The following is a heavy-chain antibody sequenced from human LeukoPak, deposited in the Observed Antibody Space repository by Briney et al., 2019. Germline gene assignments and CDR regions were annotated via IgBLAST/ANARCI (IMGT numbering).Heavy chain of an antibody. CDR1: GYTFTSYA. D-gene: IGHD1-14*01. V-gene: IGHV1-3*01. J-gene: IGHJ4*02. CDR3: ARGAGFAEPLPEY. CDR2: INAGHGNT. Sequence: ASAKVSCKASGYTFTSYAIQWVRQAPGQRLEWMGWINAGHGNTKYSQNFQGRVTITRDTSASTAYMELSSLRSEDTAVYYCARGAGFAEPLPEYWGQGTLLTVSS.